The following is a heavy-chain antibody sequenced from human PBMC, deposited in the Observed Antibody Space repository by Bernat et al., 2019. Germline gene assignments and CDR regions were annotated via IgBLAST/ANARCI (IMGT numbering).Heavy chain of an antibody. CDR1: GGTFSSYA. V-gene: IGHV1-69*06. CDR2: IIPIFGRA. CDR3: ASSLWRVSSGFGY. D-gene: IGHD3-10*01. Sequence: QVQLVQSGAEVKKPGSSVKVYCKASGGTFSSYAISWVRKAPGQGLEWMGGIIPIFGRANSAQKFQGSVTITADKSTSTAYMELSSLRSEDTAVYYCASSLWRVSSGFGYWGQGTLVTVSS. J-gene: IGHJ4*02.